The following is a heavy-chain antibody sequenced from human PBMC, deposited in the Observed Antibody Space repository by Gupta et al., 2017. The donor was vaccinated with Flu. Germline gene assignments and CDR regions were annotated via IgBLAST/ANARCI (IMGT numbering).Heavy chain of an antibody. D-gene: IGHD2-15*01. CDR2: ISSSGSTI. CDR1: GFTFTTYA. CDR3: APAAPNFDY. J-gene: IGHJ4*02. Sequence: SGFTFTTYAFMWVRQAPRKGLEWLAYISSSGSTIYYADSVKGRFTISRDDAKDSLYLQMNSLRAEDTAVYYCAPAAPNFDYWGQGALVAVSS. V-gene: IGHV3-48*03.